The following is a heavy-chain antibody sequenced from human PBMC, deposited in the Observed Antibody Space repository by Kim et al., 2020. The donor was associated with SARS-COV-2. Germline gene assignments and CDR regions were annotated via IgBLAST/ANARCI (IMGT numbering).Heavy chain of an antibody. CDR3: ARGYGDYGHFDY. V-gene: IGHV3-30*04. CDR1: GFTFSSYA. CDR2: ISYDGSNN. D-gene: IGHD4-17*01. Sequence: GGSLRLSCAASGFTFSSYAMHWVRQAPGKGLEWVAVISYDGSNNYYADSVKGRFTISRDNSKNTLYLQMNSLRAEDTAVYYCARGYGDYGHFDYWGQGTL. J-gene: IGHJ4*02.